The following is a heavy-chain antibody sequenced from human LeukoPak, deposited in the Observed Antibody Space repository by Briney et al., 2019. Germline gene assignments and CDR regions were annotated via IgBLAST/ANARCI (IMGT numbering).Heavy chain of an antibody. CDR2: INPSGGST. J-gene: IGHJ3*02. CDR1: GYTFTSYG. D-gene: IGHD2-21*02. Sequence: GASVKVSCKASGYTFTSYGITWVRQAPGQGLEWMGIINPSGGSTSYAQKFQGRVTMTRDMSTSTVYMELSSLRSEDTAVYYCARESDAYCGGDCYISAFDIWGQGTMVTVSS. CDR3: ARESDAYCGGDCYISAFDI. V-gene: IGHV1-46*01.